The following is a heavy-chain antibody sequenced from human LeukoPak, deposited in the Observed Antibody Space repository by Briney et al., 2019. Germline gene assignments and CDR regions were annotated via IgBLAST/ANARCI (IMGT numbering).Heavy chain of an antibody. V-gene: IGHV3-21*01. CDR2: ISTSSIYI. Sequence: GGSLRLSCAASGFTFSSYGMHWVRQAPGKGLEWVSSISTSSIYIYYADSMKGRFTISRDNAKNSLYLQMNSLRADDTAVYYCARVPMVRGVTYDAFDIWGQGTMVTVSS. CDR1: GFTFSSYG. J-gene: IGHJ3*02. CDR3: ARVPMVRGVTYDAFDI. D-gene: IGHD3-10*01.